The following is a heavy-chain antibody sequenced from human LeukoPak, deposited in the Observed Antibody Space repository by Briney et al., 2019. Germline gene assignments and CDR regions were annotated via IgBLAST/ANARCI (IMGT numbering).Heavy chain of an antibody. V-gene: IGHV4-61*02. CDR2: IYTSGST. D-gene: IGHD6-6*01. CDR3: ARDRYSSSLGHNWFDP. CDR1: GGSIRSISYY. Sequence: SETLSLTCTVSGGSIRSISYYWGWIRQLAGKGLEWIGRIYTSGSTNYNPSLKSRVTISVDTSKNQFSLKLSSVTAADTAVYYCARDRYSSSLGHNWFDPWGQGTLVTVSS. J-gene: IGHJ5*02.